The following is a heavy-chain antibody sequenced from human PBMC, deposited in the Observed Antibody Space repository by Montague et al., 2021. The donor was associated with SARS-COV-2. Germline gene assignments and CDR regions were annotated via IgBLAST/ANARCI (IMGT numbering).Heavy chain of an antibody. J-gene: IGHJ5*02. CDR1: GGSISSYY. Sequence: SETLSLTCTVSGGSISSYYWSWIRQPPGKGLEWIGYIYYGGSTNYSPSFKGRVIMSVDTSNNQFSLRLTSVTAADTAVYYCARLRRPDGYSYWFGPWGQGTLVIVSS. CDR3: ARLRRPDGYSYWFGP. D-gene: IGHD5-24*01. V-gene: IGHV4-59*08. CDR2: IYYGGST.